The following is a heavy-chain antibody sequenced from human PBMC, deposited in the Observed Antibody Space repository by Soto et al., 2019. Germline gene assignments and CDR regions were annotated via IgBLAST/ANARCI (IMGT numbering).Heavy chain of an antibody. CDR1: GDIFTFYS. CDR2: INPILSMS. CDR3: ASSYGSGYRAFDY. Sequence: QVQLVQSGAEVKKPGSSVRVSCKASGDIFTFYSINWVRQPPGLGLEWMGRINPILSMSTYAQRFQGRVTMTADKSTSTAYMELSSLRSEDTAMYYCASSYGSGYRAFDYWCQGALVTVSS. V-gene: IGHV1-69*02. J-gene: IGHJ4*02. D-gene: IGHD3-10*01.